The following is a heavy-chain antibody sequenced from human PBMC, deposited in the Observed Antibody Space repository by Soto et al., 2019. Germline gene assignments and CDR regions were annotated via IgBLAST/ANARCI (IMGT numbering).Heavy chain of an antibody. V-gene: IGHV4-59*12. Sequence: SSETLSLTCTVSGGSISSYYWSWIRQPPGKGLEWIGYIYYSGSTNYNPSLKSRVTISVDTSKNQFSLKLSSVTAADTAVYYCARDDYSSSSTWGQGTLVTVSS. CDR2: IYYSGST. CDR1: GGSISSYY. D-gene: IGHD6-6*01. CDR3: ARDDYSSSST. J-gene: IGHJ5*02.